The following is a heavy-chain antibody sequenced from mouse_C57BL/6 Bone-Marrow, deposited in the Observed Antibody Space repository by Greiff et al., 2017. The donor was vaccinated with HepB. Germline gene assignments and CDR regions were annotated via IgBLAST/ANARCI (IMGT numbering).Heavy chain of an antibody. CDR3: PRTDYSNYRLAY. J-gene: IGHJ3*01. V-gene: IGHV1-81*01. CDR1: GYTFTSYG. D-gene: IGHD2-5*01. CDR2: IYPRSGNT. Sequence: VQLQQSGAELARPGASVKLSCKASGYTFTSYGISWVKQRTGQGLEWIGEIYPRSGNTYYNEKFKGKATLTADKSSSTAYMELRSLTSEDSAVYFCPRTDYSNYRLAYWGQGTLVTVSA.